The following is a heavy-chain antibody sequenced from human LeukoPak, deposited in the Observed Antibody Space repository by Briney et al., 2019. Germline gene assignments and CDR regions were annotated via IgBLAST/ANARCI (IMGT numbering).Heavy chain of an antibody. CDR3: ARRYCGGDCYSPDYGMDV. J-gene: IGHJ6*02. V-gene: IGHV1-69*04. Sequence: SVKVSCKASGGTFSSYAISWVRQAPEQGLEWMGRIIPIFGIANYAQKFQGRVTITADKSTSTAYMELSSLRSEDTAVYYCARRYCGGDCYSPDYGMDVWGQGTTVTVSS. CDR1: GGTFSSYA. CDR2: IIPIFGIA. D-gene: IGHD2-21*02.